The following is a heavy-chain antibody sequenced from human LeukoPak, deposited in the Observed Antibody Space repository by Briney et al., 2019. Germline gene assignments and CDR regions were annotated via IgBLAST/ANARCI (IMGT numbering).Heavy chain of an antibody. D-gene: IGHD3-16*01. Sequence: GGSLRLSCAASGFTFSSYAMHWVRQAPGKGLEWVAVISYDGSNKYYADSVKGRFTISRDNSKNTLYLQMNSLRAEDTAVYYCARDMGEEKDYWGQGTLVTVSS. CDR1: GFTFSSYA. CDR2: ISYDGSNK. V-gene: IGHV3-30*04. J-gene: IGHJ4*02. CDR3: ARDMGEEKDY.